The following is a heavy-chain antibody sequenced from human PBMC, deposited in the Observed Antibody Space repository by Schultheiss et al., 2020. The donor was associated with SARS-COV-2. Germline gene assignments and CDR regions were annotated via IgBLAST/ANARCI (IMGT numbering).Heavy chain of an antibody. D-gene: IGHD4-17*01. CDR3: ARGGRTTVTDPLSY. CDR1: GGTFSSYA. J-gene: IGHJ4*02. CDR2: ISAYNGNT. Sequence: ASVKVSCKASGGTFSSYAISWVRQAPGQGLEWMGWISAYNGNTNYAQKFQGRVTMTTDTSTTTVHMELRSLRSDDTAVYYCARGGRTTVTDPLSYWGQGTLVTVSS. V-gene: IGHV1-18*01.